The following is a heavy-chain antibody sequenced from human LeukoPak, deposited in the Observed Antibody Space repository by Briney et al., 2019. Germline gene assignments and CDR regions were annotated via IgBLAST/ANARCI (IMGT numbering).Heavy chain of an antibody. V-gene: IGHV4-30-4*02. CDR2: IYYSGSP. CDR1: GGSISSGDYY. CDR3: ARGGSGSYDEYFQH. Sequence: SETLSLTCTVSGGSISSGDYYWSWIRQPPGKGLEWIGYIYYSGSPYYNPSLKSRVTISVDTSKNQFSLKLSSVTAADTAVYYCARGGSGSYDEYFQHWGQGTLVTVSS. J-gene: IGHJ1*01. D-gene: IGHD3-10*01.